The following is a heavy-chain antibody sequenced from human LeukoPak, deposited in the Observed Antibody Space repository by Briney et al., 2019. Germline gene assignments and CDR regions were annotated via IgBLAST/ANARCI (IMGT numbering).Heavy chain of an antibody. CDR2: ISWNSDSV. Sequence: LRLSCAASGFTFDDYAMHWVRQAPGKGLEWVSGISWNSDSVGYADSVKGRFTISRDNAKNSLYLQMNSLRDEDTAVYYCASFGSGSNLDAFDIWGQGTMVTVST. J-gene: IGHJ3*02. CDR1: GFTFDDYA. V-gene: IGHV3-9*01. D-gene: IGHD3-10*01. CDR3: ASFGSGSNLDAFDI.